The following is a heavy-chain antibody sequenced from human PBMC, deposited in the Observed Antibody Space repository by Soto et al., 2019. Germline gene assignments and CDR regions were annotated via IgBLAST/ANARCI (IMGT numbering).Heavy chain of an antibody. Sequence: EVQLVESGGGLVQPGGSLRLSCAASGFAVSSNYMSWVRQAPWKGLKWVSVIYSGGSTYYADSVKGRFTISRDNSKNTLYLQMNSLRAEDTAVYYCAREVDYGDPFDYWGQGTLVTVSS. CDR1: GFAVSSNY. V-gene: IGHV3-66*01. CDR3: AREVDYGDPFDY. J-gene: IGHJ4*02. D-gene: IGHD4-17*01. CDR2: IYSGGST.